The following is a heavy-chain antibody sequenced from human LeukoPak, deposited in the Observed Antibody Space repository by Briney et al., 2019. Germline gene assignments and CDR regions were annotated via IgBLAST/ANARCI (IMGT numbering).Heavy chain of an antibody. CDR1: GGSISSGSYY. V-gene: IGHV4-61*02. J-gene: IGHJ3*02. CDR2: IYTSGST. CDR3: ARDSIAVACTVGRAFDI. Sequence: PSETLSLTCTVSGGSISSGSYYWSWIRQPAGKGLEWIGRIYTSGSTNYNPSLKRRVTISVDTSKNLFSLKLPSVTAADTAVYYCARDSIAVACTVGRAFDIWGQGTMVTVSS. D-gene: IGHD6-19*01.